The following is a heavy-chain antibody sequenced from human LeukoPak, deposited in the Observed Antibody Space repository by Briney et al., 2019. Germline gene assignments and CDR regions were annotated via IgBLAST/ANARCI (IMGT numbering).Heavy chain of an antibody. D-gene: IGHD3-3*01. J-gene: IGHJ4*02. CDR1: GFTFSSYA. CDR2: ISYDGSNK. Sequence: HPGGSLRLSCAASGFTFSSYAMHWVRQAPGKGLEWVAVISYDGSNKYYADSVKGRFTISRDNSKNTLYLQMNSLRAEDTAVYYCARDPNPLKSWNSFDYWGQGTLVTVSS. V-gene: IGHV3-30*04. CDR3: ARDPNPLKSWNSFDY.